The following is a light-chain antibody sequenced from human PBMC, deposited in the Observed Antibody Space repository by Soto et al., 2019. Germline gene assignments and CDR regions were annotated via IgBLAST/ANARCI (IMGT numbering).Light chain of an antibody. CDR3: CTLKV. Sequence: QSALTQPASVSGSPGQSITISCTRTSSDVGSYNLVSWYQQHPGKAPKLMIYEVSKRPSGVSNRFSGSKSGNTASLTISGLQAEDEADYYCCTLKVFGTGTKVTVL. CDR1: SSDVGSYNL. V-gene: IGLV2-23*02. J-gene: IGLJ1*01. CDR2: EVS.